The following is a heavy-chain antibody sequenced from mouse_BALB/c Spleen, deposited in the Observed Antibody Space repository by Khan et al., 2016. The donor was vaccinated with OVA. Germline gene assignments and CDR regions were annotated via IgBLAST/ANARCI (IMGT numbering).Heavy chain of an antibody. D-gene: IGHD1-1*01. Sequence: VQLKQSGAELVKPGASVTLSCTASGFIIKDTYLHWVNQRPEQGLEWVGRIDPENGYVKFDPKFQGKATITADTSSSTVYLQLSSLTSEDTAVYYCARITYYDGSYWGQGTLVTVS. V-gene: IGHV14-3*02. J-gene: IGHJ3*01. CDR3: ARITYYDGSY. CDR1: GFIIKDTY. CDR2: IDPENGYV.